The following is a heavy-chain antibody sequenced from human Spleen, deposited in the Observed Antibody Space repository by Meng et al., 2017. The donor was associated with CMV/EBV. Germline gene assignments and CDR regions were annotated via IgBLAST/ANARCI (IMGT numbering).Heavy chain of an antibody. CDR2: INPNSGGT. Sequence: ASVKVSCKASGYTFTGYYMHWVRQAPGQGLEWMGWINPNSGGTNYAQKFQGRVTMTRDTSISTAYMELSRLRSDDTAIYYCAVDPAYNFGPSYLHFWGQGALVTVSS. J-gene: IGHJ4*02. D-gene: IGHD1-1*01. CDR1: GYTFTGYY. CDR3: AVDPAYNFGPSYLHF. V-gene: IGHV1-2*02.